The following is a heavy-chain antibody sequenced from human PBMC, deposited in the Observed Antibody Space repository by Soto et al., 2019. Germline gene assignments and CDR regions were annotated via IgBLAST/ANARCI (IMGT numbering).Heavy chain of an antibody. CDR1: GYTFTGYY. D-gene: IGHD6-6*01. CDR3: ASYSYSSSSHIRYYYYGMDV. V-gene: IGHV1-2*04. CDR2: INPNSGGT. J-gene: IGHJ6*02. Sequence: GASVKVSCKASGYTFTGYYMHWVRQAPGQGLEWMGWINPNSGGTNYAQKFQGWVTMTRDTSISTAYMELSRLRSDDTAVYYCASYSYSSSSHIRYYYYGMDVWGQGTTVTVSS.